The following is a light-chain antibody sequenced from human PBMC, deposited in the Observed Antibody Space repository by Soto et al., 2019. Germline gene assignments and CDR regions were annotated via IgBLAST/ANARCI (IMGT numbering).Light chain of an antibody. CDR2: GAS. CDR1: QTVSSSY. V-gene: IGKV3-20*01. CDR3: QQYGSSPIT. Sequence: EVVLTQSPGTLSLSPGERATLSCRAIQTVSSSYLAWYQQKPGQAPRLLIYGASSRATGIPDRFSGSGSGTDFTLTISRMEPEDFAVYYCQQYGSSPITFGQGTRLEIK. J-gene: IGKJ5*01.